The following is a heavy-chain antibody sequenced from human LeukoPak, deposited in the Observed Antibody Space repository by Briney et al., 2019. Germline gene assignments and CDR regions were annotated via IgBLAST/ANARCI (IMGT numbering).Heavy chain of an antibody. Sequence: GGSLRFSCVASGFNFSVYAMNWVRQAPGKGLEWVSAISGSGGTTHYADSVKGRFAISRDNSKNTLSLQMSHLRHGDTARYYCAKDRYSNYGNWFDPWGQGTQVTVFS. CDR1: GFNFSVYA. CDR3: AKDRYSNYGNWFDP. CDR2: ISGSGGTT. J-gene: IGHJ5*02. D-gene: IGHD4-11*01. V-gene: IGHV3-23*01.